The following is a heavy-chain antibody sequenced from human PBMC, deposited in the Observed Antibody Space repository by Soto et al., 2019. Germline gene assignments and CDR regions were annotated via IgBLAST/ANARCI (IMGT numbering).Heavy chain of an antibody. Sequence: EVHLVQSGGGLVQPGGSLKLSCAASGFIFSGSAMHWVRQASGKGLEWVGRIGRKAKNYATEYGASVEGRFTISRDESNKPTFLLKNSLKSEDTAVEFWVRQWLGFWPLDHWGQGTLVTVSS. CDR1: GFIFSGSA. J-gene: IGHJ4*02. V-gene: IGHV3-73*02. CDR3: VRQWLGFWPLDH. CDR2: IGRKAKNYAT. D-gene: IGHD6-19*01.